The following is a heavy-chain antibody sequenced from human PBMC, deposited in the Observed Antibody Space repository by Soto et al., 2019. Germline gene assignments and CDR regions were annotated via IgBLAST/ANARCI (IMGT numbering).Heavy chain of an antibody. CDR1: GGSISSSSYY. Sequence: QLQLQESGPGLVKPSETLSLTCTVSGGSISSSSYYWGWIRQPPGKGLEWIGSIYYSGSTYYNPSLKSRVTISVDTSKNQCSLKLSSVTAADTAVYYCARHRIIAAAGTGYYGMDVWGQGTTVTVSS. CDR2: IYYSGST. D-gene: IGHD6-13*01. J-gene: IGHJ6*02. CDR3: ARHRIIAAAGTGYYGMDV. V-gene: IGHV4-39*01.